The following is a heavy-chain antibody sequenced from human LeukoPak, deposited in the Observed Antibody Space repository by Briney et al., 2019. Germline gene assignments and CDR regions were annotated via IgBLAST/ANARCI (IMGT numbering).Heavy chain of an antibody. D-gene: IGHD5-24*01. CDR3: AREGWLQGRELDY. CDR1: GGSISSSSYY. Sequence: SETLSLTCTVSGGSISSSSYYWGWIRQPPGKGLEWIGSIYYSGSTYYNPSLKSRVTISVDTSKNQFSLKLSSVTAADTAVYYCAREGWLQGRELDYWGQGTLVTVSS. CDR2: IYYSGST. V-gene: IGHV4-39*07. J-gene: IGHJ4*02.